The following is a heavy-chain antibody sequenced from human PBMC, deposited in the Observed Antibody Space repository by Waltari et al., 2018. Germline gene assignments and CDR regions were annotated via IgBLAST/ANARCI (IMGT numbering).Heavy chain of an antibody. CDR1: SYSIRSGYF. J-gene: IGHJ5*02. Sequence: QVQLQESGPGLARPSETLSLTCVVSSYSIRSGYFWGWIRQPPGKGLEWIGSISHRAKTYYNPSLGSRVSMSVDTSKNQSALKVTSVTTADTAIYYCVRDLGGSGNSWFDAWGQGTLVIVSS. CDR2: ISHRAKT. CDR3: VRDLGGSGNSWFDA. V-gene: IGHV4-38-2*02. D-gene: IGHD3-10*01.